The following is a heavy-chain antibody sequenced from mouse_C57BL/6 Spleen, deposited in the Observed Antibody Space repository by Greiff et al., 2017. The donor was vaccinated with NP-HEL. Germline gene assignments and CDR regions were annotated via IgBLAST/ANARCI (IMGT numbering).Heavy chain of an antibody. CDR2: IYPGDGDT. D-gene: IGHD1-1*01. Sequence: QVQLKESGPELVKPGASVKISCKASGYAFSSSWMNWVKQRPGKGLEWIGRIYPGDGDTNYNGKFKGKATLTADKSSSTAYMQLSSLTSEDSAVYFCARSGGSSPFAYWGQGTLVTVSA. CDR1: GYAFSSSW. V-gene: IGHV1-82*01. J-gene: IGHJ3*01. CDR3: ARSGGSSPFAY.